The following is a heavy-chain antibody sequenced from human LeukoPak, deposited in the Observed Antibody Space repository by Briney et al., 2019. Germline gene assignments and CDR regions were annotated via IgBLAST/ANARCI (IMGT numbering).Heavy chain of an antibody. Sequence: ASVKVSCTASGYTFTNYYMHWVRQAPGQGLEWMGIINPSGGSTSYAQKFQGRVTMTRDMSTSTVYMELSSLRSEDTAVYYCARETESSIYYDGSGYPYMDVWGKGTTVTISS. CDR1: GYTFTNYY. J-gene: IGHJ6*03. CDR3: ARETESSIYYDGSGYPYMDV. CDR2: INPSGGST. D-gene: IGHD3-22*01. V-gene: IGHV1-46*01.